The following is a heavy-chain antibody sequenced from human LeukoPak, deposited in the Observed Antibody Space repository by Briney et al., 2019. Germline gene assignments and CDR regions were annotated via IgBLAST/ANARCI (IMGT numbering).Heavy chain of an antibody. CDR1: GFTLSSYA. V-gene: IGHV3-23*01. J-gene: IGHJ4*02. CDR3: AKEIYSRSGYYFDY. Sequence: GGSLRLSCVVSGFTLSSYAMSWVRQAPGRGLEWVSAITGGGGTTYYADSVKGRFTISRDNSKNTLYLQMINLRAEDTAVYYCAKEIYSRSGYYFDYWGQGTLVPVSS. CDR2: ITGGGGTT. D-gene: IGHD3-3*01.